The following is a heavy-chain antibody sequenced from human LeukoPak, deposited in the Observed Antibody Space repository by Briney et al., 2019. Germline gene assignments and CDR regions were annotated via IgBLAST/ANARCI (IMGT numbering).Heavy chain of an antibody. CDR1: GYTFTSYG. CDR2: ISAYNGYT. Sequence: ASVKVSCKASGYTFTSYGISWVRQAPGQGLEWMGWISAYNGYTNYAQKLQGRVTMTTDTFTRTASMELRSLRSDDTAVYYCARDKENYYYDSTGPSDYWGQGTLVTVPS. V-gene: IGHV1-18*01. J-gene: IGHJ4*02. CDR3: ARDKENYYYDSTGPSDY. D-gene: IGHD3-22*01.